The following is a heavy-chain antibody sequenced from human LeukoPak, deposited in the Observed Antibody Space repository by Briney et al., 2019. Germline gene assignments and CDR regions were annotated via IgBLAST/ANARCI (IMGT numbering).Heavy chain of an antibody. CDR3: ARVYGGLDV. CDR1: GFTFSNYY. CDR2: ISSSSTYI. J-gene: IGHJ6*02. D-gene: IGHD4/OR15-4a*01. Sequence: GGSLRLSCAACGFTFSNYYMNWVRQAPGKGLEWVSCISSSSTYIYYADSVKGRFTISRDNAKNSLYLQMNSLRAEDTAVYYCARVYGGLDVWGQGTTVTVSS. V-gene: IGHV3-21*01.